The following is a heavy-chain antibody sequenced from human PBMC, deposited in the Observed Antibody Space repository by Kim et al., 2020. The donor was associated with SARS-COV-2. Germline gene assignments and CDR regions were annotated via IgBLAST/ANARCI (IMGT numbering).Heavy chain of an antibody. V-gene: IGHV3-23*01. CDR3: VKDPVTGWFDS. D-gene: IGHD3-16*02. J-gene: IGHJ5*01. CDR1: GFTFPGNA. Sequence: GGSLRLSCAASGFTFPGNAMAWVRQAPGKGPEWVSTISFTAGVTFYADSVKGRFTMTSDTYKHMVYLQMNSLRADDTARYYCVKDPVTGWFDSWGRGTLVTVSS. CDR2: ISFTAGVT.